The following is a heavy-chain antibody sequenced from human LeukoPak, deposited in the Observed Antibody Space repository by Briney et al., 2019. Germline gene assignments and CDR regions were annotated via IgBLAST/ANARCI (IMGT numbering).Heavy chain of an antibody. CDR2: LIPMFGTT. D-gene: IGHD3-22*01. CDR1: GGTFSNSA. V-gene: IGHV1-69*05. CDR3: TAAAVSDYFDSSDYFPFDQ. J-gene: IGHJ4*02. Sequence: ASVKVSCKASGGTFSNSAISWVRQAPGQGLEWVGGLIPMFGTTTSAQKFQARVTITTDESTSTAYMELSSLRSQDTAVYYCTAAAVSDYFDSSDYFPFDQWGQGTLVTVSS.